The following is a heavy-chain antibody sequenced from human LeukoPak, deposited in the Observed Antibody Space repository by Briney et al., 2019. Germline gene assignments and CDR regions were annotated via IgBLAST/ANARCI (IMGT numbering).Heavy chain of an antibody. CDR3: AKERSRGGDCLDY. CDR2: IQYDGSNK. D-gene: IGHD2-21*02. V-gene: IGHV3-30*02. J-gene: IGHJ4*02. CDR1: GFTFSSYS. Sequence: GGSLRLSCAASGFTFSSYSMNWVRQAPGKGLEWVTFIQYDGSNKYDADSVKGRFTISRDNSKNTLYLQMNSLRAEETAVYYCAKERSRGGDCLDYWGQGTLITVSS.